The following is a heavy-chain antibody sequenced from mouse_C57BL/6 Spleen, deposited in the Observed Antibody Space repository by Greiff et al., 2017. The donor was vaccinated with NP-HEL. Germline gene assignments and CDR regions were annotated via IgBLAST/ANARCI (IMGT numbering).Heavy chain of an antibody. J-gene: IGHJ3*01. D-gene: IGHD6-2*01. CDR2: ISDGGSYT. CDR1: GFTFSSYA. CDR3: ARSRLGFAY. V-gene: IGHV5-4*01. Sequence: EVQVVESGGGLVKPGGSLKLSCAASGFTFSSYAMSWVRQTPEKRLEWVATISDGGSYTYYPDNVKGRFTISRDNAKNNLYLQMSHLKSEDTAMYYCARSRLGFAYWGQGTLVTVSA.